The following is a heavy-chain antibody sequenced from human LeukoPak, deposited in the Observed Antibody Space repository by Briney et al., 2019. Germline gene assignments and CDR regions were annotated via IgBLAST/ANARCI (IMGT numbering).Heavy chain of an antibody. V-gene: IGHV4-39*07. CDR1: GGSINSYY. CDR3: ARDLNWDDAFDI. CDR2: IYYSGST. J-gene: IGHJ3*02. D-gene: IGHD7-27*01. Sequence: SETLSLTCTVSGGSINSYYWSWIRQPPGKGLEWIGSIYYSGSTYYNPSLKSRVTISVDTSKNQFSLKLSSVTAADTAVYYCARDLNWDDAFDIWGQGTMVTVSS.